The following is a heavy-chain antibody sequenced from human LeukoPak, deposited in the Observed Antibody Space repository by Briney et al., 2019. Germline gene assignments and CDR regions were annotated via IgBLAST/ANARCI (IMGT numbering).Heavy chain of an antibody. CDR3: ARGEGYYGSGSSNWFDP. D-gene: IGHD3-10*01. Sequence: GASVKVSCKASGYTFTSYDINWVRQATGQGLEWMGWMNPNSGNTGYAQKFQGRVTMTRNTSISTAYMELSSLRSEDTAVYYCARGEGYYGSGSSNWFDPWGQGTLVTVSS. J-gene: IGHJ5*02. CDR1: GYTFTSYD. V-gene: IGHV1-8*01. CDR2: MNPNSGNT.